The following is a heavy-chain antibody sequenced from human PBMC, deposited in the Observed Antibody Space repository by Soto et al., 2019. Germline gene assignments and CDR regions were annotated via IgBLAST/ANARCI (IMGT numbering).Heavy chain of an antibody. CDR1: GFTFCSYG. Sequence: GGSLRLSCAASGFTFCSYGMHWVRQAPGKGLEWVAVISYDGSNKYYADSVKGRFTISRDNSKNTLYLQMNSLRAEDTAVYYCAAGYCSSTSCYAGYYHYGMDVWGQGTTVTVSS. J-gene: IGHJ6*02. V-gene: IGHV3-30*03. D-gene: IGHD2-2*01. CDR3: AAGYCSSTSCYAGYYHYGMDV. CDR2: ISYDGSNK.